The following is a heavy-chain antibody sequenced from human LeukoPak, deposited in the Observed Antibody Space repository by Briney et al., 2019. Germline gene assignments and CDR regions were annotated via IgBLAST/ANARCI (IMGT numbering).Heavy chain of an antibody. Sequence: SETLSLTCTVSGGSISSSSYYSGWIRQPPGKGLEWIGSIYYSGSTYYNPSLKSRVTISVDTSKNQFSLKLSSVTAADTAVYYCAGGIVMVVAATYYFDYWGQGTLVTVSS. CDR2: IYYSGST. V-gene: IGHV4-39*01. J-gene: IGHJ4*02. D-gene: IGHD2-15*01. CDR3: AGGIVMVVAATYYFDY. CDR1: GGSISSSSYY.